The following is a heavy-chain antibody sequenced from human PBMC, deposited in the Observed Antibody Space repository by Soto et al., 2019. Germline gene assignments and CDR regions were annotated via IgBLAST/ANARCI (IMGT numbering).Heavy chain of an antibody. V-gene: IGHV1-2*02. Sequence: ASVKVSCKASGYTFTGYYMHWVRQAPGQGLEWMGWINPKSGGTNYPQKFQGRVTMTRDTSISTVYMELSSLRSDDTAVYYCARDHRDGYNTRFDDWGQGTLVTVS. CDR1: GYTFTGYY. D-gene: IGHD5-12*01. CDR3: ARDHRDGYNTRFDD. CDR2: INPKSGGT. J-gene: IGHJ4*02.